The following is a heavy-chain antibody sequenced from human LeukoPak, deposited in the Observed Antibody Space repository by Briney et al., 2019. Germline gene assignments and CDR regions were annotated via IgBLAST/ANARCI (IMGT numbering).Heavy chain of an antibody. Sequence: GGSLRLSCAASGFTFSSYWMSWVRQAPGKGLAWVANIKQDGSEKYYVDSVKGRFTISRDNAKNSLYLQMNSLRAEDTAVYYCAREAYNWNIDVFDSWGQGTMVTVSS. CDR3: AREAYNWNIDVFDS. V-gene: IGHV3-7*01. CDR1: GFTFSSYW. CDR2: IKQDGSEK. D-gene: IGHD1/OR15-1a*01. J-gene: IGHJ3*02.